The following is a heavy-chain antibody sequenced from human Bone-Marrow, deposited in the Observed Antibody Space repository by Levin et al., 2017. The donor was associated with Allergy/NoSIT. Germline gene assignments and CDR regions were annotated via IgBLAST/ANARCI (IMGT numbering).Heavy chain of an antibody. CDR3: VKDRSSVDNWNYGGPFES. D-gene: IGHD1-7*01. CDR2: IMWNSARM. V-gene: IGHV3-9*01. Sequence: GGSLRLSCEASGFTFNDFAMHWVRQIPGKGLEWVSGIMWNSARMDYADSVKGRFTISRDNGKKSLYLEMNALRVEDTALYYCVKDRSSVDNWNYGGPFESWGQGTLVTVSS. CDR1: GFTFNDFA. J-gene: IGHJ4*02.